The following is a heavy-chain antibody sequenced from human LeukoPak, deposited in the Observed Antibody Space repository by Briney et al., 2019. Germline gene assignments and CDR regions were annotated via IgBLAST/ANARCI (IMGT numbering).Heavy chain of an antibody. D-gene: IGHD1-1*01. V-gene: IGHV4-4*07. CDR1: GGSISIYY. Sequence: SETLSLTCTVSGGSISIYYWSWIRQPAGKGLEWIGRIYTSGSTNYNPSLKSRVTMSVDTSKNQFSLKLSSVTAADTAVYYCARVGGTGTTAIAFDIWGQGTMVTVSS. CDR3: ARVGGTGTTAIAFDI. J-gene: IGHJ3*02. CDR2: IYTSGST.